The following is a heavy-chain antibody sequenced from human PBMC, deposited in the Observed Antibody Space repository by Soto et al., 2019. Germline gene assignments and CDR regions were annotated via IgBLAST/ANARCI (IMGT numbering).Heavy chain of an antibody. CDR3: ARELQPYPSINYSYYGMDI. V-gene: IGHV7-4-1*01. J-gene: IGHJ6*02. D-gene: IGHD2-15*01. CDR1: GYTFTSYA. CDR2: INTNTGNP. Sequence: ASVKVSCKASGYTFTSYAMNWVRQAPGQGLEWMGWINTNTGNPTYAQGFTGRFVFSLDTSVSTAYLQICSLKAEDTAVYYCARELQPYPSINYSYYGMDIWGPGTTVTVYS.